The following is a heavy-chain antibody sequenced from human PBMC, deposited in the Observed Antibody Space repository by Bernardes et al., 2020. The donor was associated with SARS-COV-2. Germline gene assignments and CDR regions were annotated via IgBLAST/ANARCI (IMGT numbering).Heavy chain of an antibody. V-gene: IGHV1-18*01. D-gene: IGHD3-22*01. J-gene: IGHJ3*02. CDR1: AYRFPSYG. CDR3: ARDKADSSAFDI. Sequence: SVKVSCKASAYRFPSYGVNWVRQAPGQGLEWMGWISPYNGNTNYAQKVQGRLTMTTDTSTTTAYLELRSLRSDDTAVYYCARDKADSSAFDIWGQGTMVIVSS. CDR2: ISPYNGNT.